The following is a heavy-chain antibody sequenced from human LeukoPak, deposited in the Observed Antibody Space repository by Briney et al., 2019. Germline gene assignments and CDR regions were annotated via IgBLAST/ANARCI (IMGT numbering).Heavy chain of an antibody. CDR3: ARDRCGGDCYYFGY. V-gene: IGHV3-33*01. CDR2: TWYDGNNK. D-gene: IGHD2-21*02. Sequence: PGGSLRLSCAASGFTFSSYGMHWVRQAPGKGLEWVAVTWYDGNNKDYADSVKGRFTISRDNSKNTLYLQMNSLRADDTAVYHCARDRCGGDCYYFGYWGQGTLVTVSS. CDR1: GFTFSSYG. J-gene: IGHJ4*02.